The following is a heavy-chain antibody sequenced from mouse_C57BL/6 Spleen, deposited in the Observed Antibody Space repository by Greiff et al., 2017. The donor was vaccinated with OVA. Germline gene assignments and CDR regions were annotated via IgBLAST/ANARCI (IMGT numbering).Heavy chain of an antibody. CDR3: ARGDYDGEGFDY. CDR2: ISSGSSTI. D-gene: IGHD2-4*01. CDR1: GFTFSDYG. J-gene: IGHJ2*01. Sequence: EVQRVEPGGGLVKPGGSLKLSCAASGFTFSDYGMHWVRQAPEKGLEWVAYISSGSSTIYYADTVKGRFTISRDNAKNTLFLQMTSLRSEDTAMYYCARGDYDGEGFDYWGQGTTLTVSS. V-gene: IGHV5-17*01.